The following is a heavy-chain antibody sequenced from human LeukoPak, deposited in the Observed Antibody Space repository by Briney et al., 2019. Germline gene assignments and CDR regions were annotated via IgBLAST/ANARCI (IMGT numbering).Heavy chain of an antibody. Sequence: SETLSLTCAVYGGSFSGYYWSWIRQPPGKGLEWIGEINHGGGTNYNPSLKSRITISVDTSKKQISLRLSSVTAADTAVYYCARHYSSDPFDYWGQGTLVTVSS. CDR3: ARHYSSDPFDY. V-gene: IGHV4-34*01. J-gene: IGHJ4*02. D-gene: IGHD4-11*01. CDR2: INHGGGT. CDR1: GGSFSGYY.